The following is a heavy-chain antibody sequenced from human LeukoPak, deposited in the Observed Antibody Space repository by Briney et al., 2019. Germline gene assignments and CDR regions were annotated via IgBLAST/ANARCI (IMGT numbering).Heavy chain of an antibody. D-gene: IGHD3-16*01. J-gene: IGHJ4*02. CDR3: AKDLGYDYVWGEGNFYDY. V-gene: IGHV3-23*01. Sequence: GGTLRLSCAASGFTFSSYGMSWVRQAPGKGLEWVSVISGSGGNTDYADSVKGRFTISRDNSKNTLYLQMNSLRAEDTAVYYCAKDLGYDYVWGEGNFYDYWGQGTLVTVSS. CDR1: GFTFSSYG. CDR2: ISGSGGNT.